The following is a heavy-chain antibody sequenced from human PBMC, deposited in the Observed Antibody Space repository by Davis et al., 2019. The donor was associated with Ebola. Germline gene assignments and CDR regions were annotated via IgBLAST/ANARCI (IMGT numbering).Heavy chain of an antibody. D-gene: IGHD6-19*01. CDR1: GDSISISNW. CDR2: IYHNGMT. V-gene: IGHV4/OR15-8*01. Sequence: PSETLSLTCDVSGDSISISNWWSWVRQSPGKGLEWIGEIYHNGMTNYNPSLKSRVTISVDKSKNQFFLKLTSVTAADTAVYYCARWYTSGLGWFDPWGKGTLVTVSS. J-gene: IGHJ5*02. CDR3: ARWYTSGLGWFDP.